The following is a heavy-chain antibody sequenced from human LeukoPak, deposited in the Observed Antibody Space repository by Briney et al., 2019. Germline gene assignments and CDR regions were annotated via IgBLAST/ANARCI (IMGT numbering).Heavy chain of an antibody. D-gene: IGHD5-24*01. CDR3: ARDRERGFDY. Sequence: EASVKVSCKASGYTFYTYGISWVRQAPGQGLEWMGWIGTENAYTIYAEKFQGRATLTTDTSTTTVHMELRSLRSDDTTVYYCARDRERGFDYWGQGSLVTVSS. V-gene: IGHV1-18*01. CDR2: IGTENAYT. J-gene: IGHJ4*02. CDR1: GYTFYTYG.